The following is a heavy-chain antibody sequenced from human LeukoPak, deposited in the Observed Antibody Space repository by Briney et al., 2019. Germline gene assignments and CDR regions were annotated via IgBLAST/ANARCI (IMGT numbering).Heavy chain of an antibody. J-gene: IGHJ3*01. CDR1: GFPFSDYA. CDR3: ARHFGGFDS. CDR2: ISCDGSVK. V-gene: IGHV3-30*04. D-gene: IGHD4-23*01. Sequence: PGRSLRLSCAASGFPFSDYAMHWVRQAPGKGVEWVAVISCDGSVKDCADSVKGRFTISRDNSKNTLSLQMNSLRPGDTAVYYSARHFGGFDSWGQGTMVTVSS.